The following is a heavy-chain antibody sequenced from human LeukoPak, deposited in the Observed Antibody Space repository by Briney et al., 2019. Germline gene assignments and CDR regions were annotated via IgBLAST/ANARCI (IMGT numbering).Heavy chain of an antibody. CDR3: AKSRSGYSSSWFDY. CDR1: GFTFSSYG. CDR2: ISYDGSNK. Sequence: GRSLRLSCAASGFTFSSYGMHWVRQAPGKGLEWVAVISYDGSNKDYADSVKGRFTISRDNSKNTLYLQMNSLRAEDTAVYYCAKSRSGYSSSWFDYWGQGTLVTVSS. V-gene: IGHV3-30*18. J-gene: IGHJ4*02. D-gene: IGHD6-13*01.